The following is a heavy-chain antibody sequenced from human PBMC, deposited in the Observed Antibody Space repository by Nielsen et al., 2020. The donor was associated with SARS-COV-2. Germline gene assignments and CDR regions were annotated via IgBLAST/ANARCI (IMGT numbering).Heavy chain of an antibody. Sequence: SETLSLTCTVSGSSISSGGYYWSWIRQHPGKGLEWIGYIYYSGSTYYNPSLKSRVTISVDTSKNQFSLKLSSVTAADTALYYCARGGTIFGVVNSGMDVWGQGTTVTVSS. V-gene: IGHV4-30-4*08. D-gene: IGHD3-3*01. CDR2: IYYSGST. CDR1: GSSISSGGYY. J-gene: IGHJ6*02. CDR3: ARGGTIFGVVNSGMDV.